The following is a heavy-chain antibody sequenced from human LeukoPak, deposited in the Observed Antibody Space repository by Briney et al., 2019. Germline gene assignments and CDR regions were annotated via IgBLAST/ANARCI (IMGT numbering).Heavy chain of an antibody. D-gene: IGHD3-16*02. CDR3: AKLSLGDYYFDY. CDR2: IKQDGSEK. J-gene: IGHJ4*02. Sequence: GGSLRLSCAASGLTFSSYWVSWVRQAPGKGLEWVANIKQDGSEKYYVDSVKGRFTISRDNAKNSLYLQMNSLRAEDTAVYYCAKLSLGDYYFDYWGQGTLVTVSS. V-gene: IGHV3-7*01. CDR1: GLTFSSYW.